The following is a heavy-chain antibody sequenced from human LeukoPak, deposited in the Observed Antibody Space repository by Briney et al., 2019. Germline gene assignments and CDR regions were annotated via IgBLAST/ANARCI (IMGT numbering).Heavy chain of an antibody. V-gene: IGHV3-48*03. CDR2: ISSSGSTI. Sequence: GGSLSLSCAAYGFTFSSYEMNWVRQAPGKGLEWVSYISSSGSTIYYADSVKGRFTISRDNAKNSLYLQMNSLRAEDTAVYYCARSGSSGWYFDYWGQGTLVTVSS. D-gene: IGHD6-19*01. CDR1: GFTFSSYE. J-gene: IGHJ4*02. CDR3: ARSGSSGWYFDY.